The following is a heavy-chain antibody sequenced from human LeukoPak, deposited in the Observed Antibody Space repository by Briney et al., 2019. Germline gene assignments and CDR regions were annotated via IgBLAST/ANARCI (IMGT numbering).Heavy chain of an antibody. CDR2: ISANNNNT. CDR3: ARALYHTFDY. J-gene: IGHJ4*02. CDR1: GYSFTTYG. D-gene: IGHD2-2*01. V-gene: IGHV1-18*01. Sequence: ASVKVSCKAAGYSFTTYGISWVRQAPGQGLEWMGWISANNNNTDNVQKLQGRVTMTTDTSTSTAYMELRSLRSDDTAVYYCARALYHTFDYWGQGTLVTVSS.